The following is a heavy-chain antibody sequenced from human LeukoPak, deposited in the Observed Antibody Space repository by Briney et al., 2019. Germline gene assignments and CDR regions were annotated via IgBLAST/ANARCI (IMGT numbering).Heavy chain of an antibody. Sequence: GGSLRLSCAASGFTFSSYEMNWVRQAPGKGLEWVSYISSSGSIIYYADSVKGRFIISRDNAKNSLYLQMNSLRAEDTAVYYCARDLRDAYGEFNYWGQGTLVTVSS. V-gene: IGHV3-48*03. J-gene: IGHJ4*02. D-gene: IGHD3-10*01. CDR1: GFTFSSYE. CDR2: ISSSGSII. CDR3: ARDLRDAYGEFNY.